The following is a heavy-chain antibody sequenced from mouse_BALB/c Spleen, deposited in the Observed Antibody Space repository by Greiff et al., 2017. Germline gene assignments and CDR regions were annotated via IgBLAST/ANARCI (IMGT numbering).Heavy chain of an antibody. D-gene: IGHD1-1*01. Sequence: EVQLQQSGPGLVKPSQSLSLTCTVTGYSITSDYAWNWIRQFPGNKLEWMGYISYSGSTSYNPSLKSRISITRDTSKNQFFLQLNSVTTEDTATYYCARNPYYYGSSYEYFDVWGAGTTVTVSS. CDR3: ARNPYYYGSSYEYFDV. CDR2: ISYSGST. J-gene: IGHJ1*01. CDR1: GYSITSDYA. V-gene: IGHV3-2*02.